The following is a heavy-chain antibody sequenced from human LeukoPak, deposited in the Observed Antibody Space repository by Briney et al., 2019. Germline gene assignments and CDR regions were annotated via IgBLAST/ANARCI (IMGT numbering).Heavy chain of an antibody. D-gene: IGHD2/OR15-2a*01. CDR3: ARELKVGNTGYYFDY. CDR2: IYYSGST. V-gene: IGHV4-59*01. CDR1: RDPISDYY. Sequence: SETLSLTCTVSRDPISDYYWSWIRQPPGERLEWIGYIYYSGSTNYNPSLKCRVTISLDTSKNQFSLNLNSVTAADTAVYYCARELKVGNTGYYFDYWGQGTLVTVSS. J-gene: IGHJ4*02.